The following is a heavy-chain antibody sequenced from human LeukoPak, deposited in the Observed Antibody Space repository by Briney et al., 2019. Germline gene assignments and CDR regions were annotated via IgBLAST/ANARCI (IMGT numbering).Heavy chain of an antibody. D-gene: IGHD6-19*01. CDR2: INTNTGNP. CDR1: GYIFTSYA. V-gene: IGHV7-4-1*02. J-gene: IGHJ4*02. CDR3: ARDDSSGWYSRY. Sequence: ASVKVSCKVSGYIFTSYAMHWVRQAPGQGLEWMGWINTNTGNPTYAQGFRGQVVFSLDISVSTAYLQISSLKAEDTAVYYCARDDSSGWYSRYWGQGTLVTVSS.